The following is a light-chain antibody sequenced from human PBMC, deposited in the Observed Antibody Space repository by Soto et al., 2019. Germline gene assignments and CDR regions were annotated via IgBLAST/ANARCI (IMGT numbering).Light chain of an antibody. J-gene: IGKJ1*01. V-gene: IGKV1-5*03. CDR2: KAS. CDR1: QSLNNW. Sequence: DIQMTQSPSTLSASVGDRVTITCRASQSLNNWLAWYQQKPGKAPKLLIYKASSLESGVPSRFSGSGSGTEFTLTISSLQPDDFGTYDCQQYNSYSWTFGQGTKVEIK. CDR3: QQYNSYSWT.